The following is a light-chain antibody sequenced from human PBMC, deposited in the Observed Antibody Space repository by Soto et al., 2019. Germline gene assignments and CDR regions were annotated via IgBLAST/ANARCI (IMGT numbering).Light chain of an antibody. Sequence: EIALTQSPGTLSLSPGESATLSCSASQSVSSNYLAWFQQKPGHAPRLLIYGASNRATGITDRFSGSGSGTDFTLTISRLEPEDVAVYYCQQYGSSPFTFGPGTKLDIK. CDR1: QSVSSNY. J-gene: IGKJ3*01. V-gene: IGKV3-20*01. CDR2: GAS. CDR3: QQYGSSPFT.